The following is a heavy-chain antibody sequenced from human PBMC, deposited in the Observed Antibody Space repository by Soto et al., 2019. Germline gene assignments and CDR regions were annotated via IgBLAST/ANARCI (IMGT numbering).Heavy chain of an antibody. V-gene: IGHV4-39*01. CDR2: IYYSGST. D-gene: IGHD4-17*01. CDR1: GGSISSSSYY. CDR3: ARHPSHYGDYVEWFDP. Sequence: QLQLQESGPGLVKPSETLSLTCTVSGGSISSSSYYWGWIRQPPGKGLEWIGSIYYSGSTYYNPSLKSRVTISVDTSKNQFSLKLSSVTAADTAVYYCARHPSHYGDYVEWFDPWGQGTLVTVSS. J-gene: IGHJ5*02.